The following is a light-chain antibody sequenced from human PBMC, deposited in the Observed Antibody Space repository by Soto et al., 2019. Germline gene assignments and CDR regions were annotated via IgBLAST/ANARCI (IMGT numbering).Light chain of an antibody. CDR2: RNN. CDR1: SSNIGAGYD. J-gene: IGLJ1*01. V-gene: IGLV1-47*01. Sequence: VLTQPPSVSGAPGQRVTISCTGSSSNIGAGYDVHWYQQLPGTAPKLLIYRNNQRPSGVPDRFSGSKSGTSASLAISGLRSDEEADYFCATWDDSLNGFYVFGTGTKVTVL. CDR3: ATWDDSLNGFYV.